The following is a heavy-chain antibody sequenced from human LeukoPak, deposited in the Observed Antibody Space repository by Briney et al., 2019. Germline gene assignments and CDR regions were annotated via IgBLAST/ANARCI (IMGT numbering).Heavy chain of an antibody. D-gene: IGHD6-13*01. Sequence: GESLRLSCAASGFTFSSYAMSWVRQAPGKGLEWVSAISGSGGSTYYADSVKGRFTISRDNSKNTLYLQMNSLRAEDAAVYYCAKDHSSSWYVFGHWGQGTLVTVSS. CDR3: AKDHSSSWYVFGH. CDR2: ISGSGGST. V-gene: IGHV3-23*01. J-gene: IGHJ4*02. CDR1: GFTFSSYA.